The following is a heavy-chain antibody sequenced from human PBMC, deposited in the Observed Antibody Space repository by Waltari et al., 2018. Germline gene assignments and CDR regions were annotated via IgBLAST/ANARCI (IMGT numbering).Heavy chain of an antibody. CDR2: IYHSGGT. CDR1: GGSVSSGDFS. CDR3: ARSSGAVDGFDY. Sequence: QLQLQESGSGLVKPSQTLSSTCAVSGGSVSSGDFSWSWIRQPPGKGLEWVGFIYHSGGTYYNPSLKSRLTISVDKSNNEFSQKLNSVTAADTAVYYCARSSGAVDGFDYWGQGTLVTVSS. D-gene: IGHD3-10*01. V-gene: IGHV4-30-2*01. J-gene: IGHJ4*02.